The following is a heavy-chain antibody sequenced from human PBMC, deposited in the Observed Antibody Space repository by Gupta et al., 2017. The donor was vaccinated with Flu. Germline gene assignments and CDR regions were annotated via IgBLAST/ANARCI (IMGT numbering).Heavy chain of an antibody. Sequence: QVQLQESGPGLVKPSETLSLTCAVSGYSINNGYFWGWIRQPPGKGLEWIGSIYESGTTYYNPSLKSRVSISVDTSKNQFSLKLSSVAAADTAVYYCAGSPFSSSWYYYGMDVWGQGTTVTVSS. CDR2: IYESGTT. J-gene: IGHJ6*02. CDR1: GYSINNGYF. V-gene: IGHV4-38-2*01. D-gene: IGHD6-13*01. CDR3: AGSPFSSSWYYYGMDV.